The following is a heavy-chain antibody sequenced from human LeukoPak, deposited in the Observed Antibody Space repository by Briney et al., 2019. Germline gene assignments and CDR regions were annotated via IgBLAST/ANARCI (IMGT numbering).Heavy chain of an antibody. CDR2: ISDSGIT. Sequence: SETLSLSCTVSGDSVSSGYWTWIRQSPGKGLEWIGYISDSGITDYSPSLKSRLTISVDTSNNKFSLNLHSVTAADTAVYYCAGRGHRYSRDWGQGILVAVSS. CDR1: GDSVSSGY. D-gene: IGHD2-15*01. V-gene: IGHV4-4*09. CDR3: AGRGHRYSRD. J-gene: IGHJ1*01.